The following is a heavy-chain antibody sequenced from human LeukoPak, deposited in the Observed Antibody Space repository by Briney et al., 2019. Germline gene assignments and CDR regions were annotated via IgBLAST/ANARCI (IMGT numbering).Heavy chain of an antibody. V-gene: IGHV3-7*01. CDR1: GFTFSDYW. D-gene: IGHD3-3*02. Sequence: GGSLRLSCAVSGFTFSDYWVTWVRQTPGKGLEFVANINRDGSVKNYVDSVKGRFTISRDNAKDSLYLQMTSLRVDDTAIYYCARDPGFSSFDYWGQGTLVTVSS. CDR3: ARDPGFSSFDY. CDR2: INRDGSVK. J-gene: IGHJ4*02.